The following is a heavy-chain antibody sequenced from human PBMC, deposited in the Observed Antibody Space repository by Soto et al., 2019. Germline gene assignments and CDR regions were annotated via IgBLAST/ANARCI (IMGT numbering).Heavy chain of an antibody. D-gene: IGHD3-10*01. V-gene: IGHV4-59*01. CDR1: GGSISSYN. CDR2: VSYSGSP. J-gene: IGHJ5*02. Sequence: LETLSLTCTVSGGSISSYNWTWIRQSPKKGLEWLGFVSYSGSPNYNPSLKSRVTISIDTSKNQFSLNLKSLTAADTAVYYCARRSYSWFGPWGQGTLVTVSS. CDR3: ARRSYSWFGP.